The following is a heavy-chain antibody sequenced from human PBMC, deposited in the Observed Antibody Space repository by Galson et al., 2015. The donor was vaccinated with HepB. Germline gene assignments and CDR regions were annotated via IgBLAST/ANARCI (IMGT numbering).Heavy chain of an antibody. CDR3: AKGTMAAWEVLHS. D-gene: IGHD1-26*01. V-gene: IGHV4-34*01. Sequence: SETLSLTCGVYGGSFSGVFWTWIRQPPGKGLEWLGEITHNGGTNYNPSLKSRLTISVDTSKNEFSLKLTSVTAADTAVYYCAKGTMAAWEVLHSWGQGTLVSVSS. CDR1: GGSFSGVF. CDR2: ITHNGGT. J-gene: IGHJ4*02.